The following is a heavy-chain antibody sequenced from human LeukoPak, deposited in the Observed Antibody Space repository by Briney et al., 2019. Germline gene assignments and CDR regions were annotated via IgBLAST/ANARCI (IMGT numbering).Heavy chain of an antibody. V-gene: IGHV1-18*01. CDR3: TRDPDGAHDFDY. CDR2: IGVYNGET. CDR1: GYTFASYG. Sequence: ASVTVSCKASGYTFASYGFSWVRQAPGEGLEWMGWIGVYNGETNYAQKFRGRVTMTTDTSTSTAYMELRSLTSDDTAVYYCTRDPDGAHDFDYWGQGTLVTVSS. J-gene: IGHJ4*02. D-gene: IGHD4-17*01.